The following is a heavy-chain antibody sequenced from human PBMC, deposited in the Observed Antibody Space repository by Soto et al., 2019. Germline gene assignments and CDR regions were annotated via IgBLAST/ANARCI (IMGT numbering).Heavy chain of an antibody. CDR2: IYASGST. CDR3: ARDRAVTGNDNWFDP. V-gene: IGHV4-4*07. D-gene: IGHD1-20*01. CDR1: GGSISSYY. Sequence: LSETLSLTCTVSGGSISSYYWSWIRQPAGKGLEWIGRIYASGSTNYNPSLNSRVTMSVDTSKNQFSLKLSSVTAADTAVCYCARDRAVTGNDNWFDPWGQGTLVTVSS. J-gene: IGHJ5*02.